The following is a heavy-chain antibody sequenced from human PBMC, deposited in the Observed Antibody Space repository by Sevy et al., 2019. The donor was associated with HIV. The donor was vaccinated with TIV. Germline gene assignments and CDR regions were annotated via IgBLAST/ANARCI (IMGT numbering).Heavy chain of an antibody. V-gene: IGHV3-23*01. CDR3: EKVDVVVPVADYGMDV. CDR1: GFTFSNYA. J-gene: IGHJ6*02. D-gene: IGHD2-2*01. Sequence: GGSLRLSCAASGFTFSNYAMSWVRQAPGKGLEWVSSISRSGGSTYYAVSVKGRFTISRDKSKNTLHLQMNSRRAEDTDVYYCEKVDVVVPVADYGMDVWGQGTTVTVSS. CDR2: ISRSGGST.